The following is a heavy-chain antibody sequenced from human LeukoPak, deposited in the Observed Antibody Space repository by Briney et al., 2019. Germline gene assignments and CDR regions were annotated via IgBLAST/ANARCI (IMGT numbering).Heavy chain of an antibody. Sequence: SQTLSLNCDISGDSVSSNNGAWNWIRQSPSRGLEWLGRIYYRSRWYNDYGASVEGRITINPDTSKNQRSLQLKSVTPEDTAVYYCARDEGNTGWYDYWGQGTLVSVSS. J-gene: IGHJ4*02. CDR1: GDSVSSNNGA. CDR3: ARDEGNTGWYDY. V-gene: IGHV6-1*01. D-gene: IGHD6-19*01. CDR2: IYYRSRWYN.